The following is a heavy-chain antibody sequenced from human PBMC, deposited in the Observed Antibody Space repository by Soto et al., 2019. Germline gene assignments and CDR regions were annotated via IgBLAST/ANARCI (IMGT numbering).Heavy chain of an antibody. J-gene: IGHJ4*02. D-gene: IGHD4-17*01. CDR2: VYYSGTI. CDR1: GGSVSNKTYY. V-gene: IGHV4-61*01. Sequence: PSETLSLTCSVSGGSVSNKTYYWSWTRQPPGKRLEWIGYVYYSGTINYNPSLKSRVTISVDLSKNQFSLRLSSVTTADTALYYCARTTAVPNTLRSRYFFDYWGQGTLVTVSS. CDR3: ARTTAVPNTLRSRYFFDY.